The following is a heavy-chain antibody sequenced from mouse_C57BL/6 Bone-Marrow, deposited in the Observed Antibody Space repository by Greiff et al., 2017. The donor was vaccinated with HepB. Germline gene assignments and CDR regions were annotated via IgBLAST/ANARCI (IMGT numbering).Heavy chain of an antibody. V-gene: IGHV5-6*01. CDR1: GFTFSSYG. CDR3: ARQGSMIYFDY. D-gene: IGHD2-3*01. Sequence: EVQRVESGGDLVKPGGSLKLSCAASGFTFSSYGMSWVRQTPDKRLEWVATISSGGSYTYYPDSVKGRFTISRDNAKNTLYLQMSSLKSEDTAMYYCARQGSMIYFDYWGQGTTLTVSS. J-gene: IGHJ2*01. CDR2: ISSGGSYT.